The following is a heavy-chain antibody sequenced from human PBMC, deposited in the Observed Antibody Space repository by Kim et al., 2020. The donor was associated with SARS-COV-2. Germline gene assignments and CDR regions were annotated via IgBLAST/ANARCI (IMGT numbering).Heavy chain of an antibody. CDR3: ERSPRYHGSGLDS. CDR2: ITTYNGNM. CDR1: GYTLTNYG. D-gene: IGHD3-10*01. Sequence: ASVKVSCKASGYTLTNYGFSWVRQAPGQALEWMGWITTYNGNMKFADKFRDRVTLTTDSSTNTVYMELRSLRSDDTAVYYCERSPRYHGSGLDSWGQGTLVTVSS. J-gene: IGHJ4*02. V-gene: IGHV1-18*01.